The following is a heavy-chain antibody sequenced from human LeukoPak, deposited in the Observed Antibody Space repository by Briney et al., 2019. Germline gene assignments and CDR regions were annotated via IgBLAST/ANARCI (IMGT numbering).Heavy chain of an antibody. J-gene: IGHJ4*02. CDR2: VSTYNPNT. CDR1: GYSFTAYV. Sequence: ASVKASCKASGYSFTAYVISWVRQAPGQGLEWMGWVSTYNPNTNYAQKFQGRVTMTTDTSTSTVYMELRSLRSDDTAVYYCARSPARGYDILTNYNDHWGQGTLVTVSS. D-gene: IGHD3-9*01. V-gene: IGHV1-18*01. CDR3: ARSPARGYDILTNYNDH.